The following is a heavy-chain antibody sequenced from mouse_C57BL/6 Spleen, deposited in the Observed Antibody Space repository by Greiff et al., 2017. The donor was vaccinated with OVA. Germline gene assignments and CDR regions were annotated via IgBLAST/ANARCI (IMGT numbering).Heavy chain of an antibody. CDR1: GFTFSSYG. J-gene: IGHJ4*01. V-gene: IGHV5-6*01. CDR3: ARHGGPFDYYGSSYSIYYAMDY. D-gene: IGHD1-1*01. CDR2: ISSGGSYT. Sequence: EVHLVESGGDLVKPGGSLKLSCAASGFTFSSYGMSWVRQTPDKRLEWVATISSGGSYTYYPDSVKGRFTISRDNAKNTLYLQMSSLKSEDTAMYYCARHGGPFDYYGSSYSIYYAMDYWGQGTSVTVSS.